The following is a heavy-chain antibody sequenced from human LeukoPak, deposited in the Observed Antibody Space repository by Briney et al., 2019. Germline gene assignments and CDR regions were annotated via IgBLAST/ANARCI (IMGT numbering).Heavy chain of an antibody. CDR3: ARDMVGAGYYFDY. CDR2: IKKDGSEK. CDR1: GFTFSSYW. V-gene: IGHV3-7*01. J-gene: IGHJ4*02. Sequence: GGSLRLSCAASGFTFSSYWMSWVRQAPGKGLEWVANIKKDGSEKYYVDSVKGRFTISRDNAKNSLYLQMNSLRAEDTAIYYCARDMVGAGYYFDYWGQGTLVTVPS. D-gene: IGHD1-26*01.